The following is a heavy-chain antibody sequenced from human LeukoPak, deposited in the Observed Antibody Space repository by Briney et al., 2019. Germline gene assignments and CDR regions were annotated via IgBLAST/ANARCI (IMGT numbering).Heavy chain of an antibody. D-gene: IGHD1-1*01. Sequence: ASVKVSCKASGGIFSSYAISWVRQAPGQGLEWMGRIIPIFGTASYAQKFQGRVTITADKSTNTAYMELSSLRSEDTAVYYCAKAGTTGIHHWFDPWGQGNLVTVSS. CDR1: GGIFSSYA. CDR3: AKAGTTGIHHWFDP. V-gene: IGHV1-69*06. CDR2: IIPIFGTA. J-gene: IGHJ5*02.